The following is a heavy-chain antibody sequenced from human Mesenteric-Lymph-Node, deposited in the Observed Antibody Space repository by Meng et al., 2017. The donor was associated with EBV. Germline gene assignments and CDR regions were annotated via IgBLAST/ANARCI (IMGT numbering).Heavy chain of an antibody. Sequence: QAELPEAAAGLVKPSVTLSLTCGVSGGSISSSNGSSWVRQSPGKGLEWIGQIYHNGDTHYNPSLKSRVLISVDKSKNQFSLRLNSVTAADTAVYYCARDVQMATIWGQGTLVTVSS. V-gene: IGHV4-4*02. CDR3: ARDVQMATI. CDR2: IYHNGDT. D-gene: IGHD5-24*01. CDR1: GGSISSSNG. J-gene: IGHJ4*02.